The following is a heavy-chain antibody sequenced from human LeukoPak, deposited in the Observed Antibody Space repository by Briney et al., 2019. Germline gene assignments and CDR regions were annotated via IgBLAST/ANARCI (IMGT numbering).Heavy chain of an antibody. J-gene: IGHJ4*02. V-gene: IGHV4-34*01. Sequence: SETLSLTCAVYGGSFSGYYWSWIRQPPGKGLEWIGEINHSGSTNYNPSLKSRVTISVDTSKNQLSLKLSSVTAADTAVYYCARLGGIAAAGTVNYWGQGTLVTVSS. CDR2: INHSGST. D-gene: IGHD6-13*01. CDR3: ARLGGIAAAGTVNY. CDR1: GGSFSGYY.